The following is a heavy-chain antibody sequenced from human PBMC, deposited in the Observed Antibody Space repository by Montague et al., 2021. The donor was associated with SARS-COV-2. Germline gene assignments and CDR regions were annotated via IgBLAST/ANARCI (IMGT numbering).Heavy chain of an antibody. CDR3: ARDLGLVPAMVYYYYYSMDV. CDR2: ISTGSSTI. Sequence: SLRLSCAASGFTFSSYSMNWVRQAPGKGLEWVSYISTGSSTIYYADSVKGRFTISRDNAKNSLYLQMNSLRDEDTAVYYCARDLGLVPAMVYYYYYSMDVWGQGTTVTVSS. V-gene: IGHV3-48*02. CDR1: GFTFSSYS. J-gene: IGHJ6*02. D-gene: IGHD5-18*01.